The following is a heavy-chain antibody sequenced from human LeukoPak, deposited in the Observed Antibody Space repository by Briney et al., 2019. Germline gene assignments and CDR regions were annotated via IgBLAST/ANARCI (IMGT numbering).Heavy chain of an antibody. CDR1: GFTFSSYS. Sequence: PGGSLRLSCAASGFTFSSYSMNWVRQAPGKGLEWVSSISSSSSYIYYADSVKGRFTISRDNAKNSLYLQMNSLRAEDTAVYYCASGIHIRIAARPDWYFDLWGRGTLVTVSS. V-gene: IGHV3-21*01. D-gene: IGHD6-6*01. CDR2: ISSSSSYI. J-gene: IGHJ2*01. CDR3: ASGIHIRIAARPDWYFDL.